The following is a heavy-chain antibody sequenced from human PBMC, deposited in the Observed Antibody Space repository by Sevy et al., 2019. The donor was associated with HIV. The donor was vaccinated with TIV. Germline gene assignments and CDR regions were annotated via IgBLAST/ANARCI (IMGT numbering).Heavy chain of an antibody. CDR1: GFTFSNYG. V-gene: IGHV3-30*02. J-gene: IGHJ3*02. CDR3: AKGLGMVQGALLSDDI. Sequence: GGSLRLSCAASGFTFSNYGMHWVRQAPGKGLEWVTFIRYDGSTKYYVDSVKGRFTISRDNSKNTLFLQMNSLRAEDTAMYYCAKGLGMVQGALLSDDIWGQGTMVTVSS. D-gene: IGHD3-10*01. CDR2: IRYDGSTK.